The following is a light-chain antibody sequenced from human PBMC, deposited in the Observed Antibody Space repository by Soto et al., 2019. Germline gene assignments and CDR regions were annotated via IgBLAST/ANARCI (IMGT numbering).Light chain of an antibody. CDR1: QSVSSY. CDR3: QQYDDWLRLT. V-gene: IGKV3D-15*01. CDR2: GGS. J-gene: IGKJ4*01. Sequence: KHAPATLSLSPLVTARLSFPPSQSVSSYIAWYQQRSGRAPRLLIYGGSSRATGIPDRFSASGSGTDFNLTISSLQSEDFAVYFCQQYDDWLRLTFGGGTKVDI.